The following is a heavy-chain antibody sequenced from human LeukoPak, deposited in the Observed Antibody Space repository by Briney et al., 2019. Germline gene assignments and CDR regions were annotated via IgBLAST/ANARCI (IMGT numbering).Heavy chain of an antibody. CDR1: GFTFSSDA. CDR3: AKGALWLGELPG. Sequence: GGSLRLSCSVSGFTFSSDAMSWVRQAPGKGLEWVSAISASGGSTYYADSVKGRFTISRDNSKNTLCLQMNSLSAKDTALYYCAKGALWLGELPGWGQGTLVTVSS. D-gene: IGHD3-10*01. J-gene: IGHJ4*02. V-gene: IGHV3-23*01. CDR2: ISASGGST.